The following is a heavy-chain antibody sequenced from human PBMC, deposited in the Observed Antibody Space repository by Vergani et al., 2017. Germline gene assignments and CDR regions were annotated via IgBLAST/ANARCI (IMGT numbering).Heavy chain of an antibody. D-gene: IGHD6-19*01. J-gene: IGHJ4*02. Sequence: QVQLVKSGGGVVQPGRSLRLSCAASGFTFSSYGMHWVRQAPGKGLEWVAVIWYDGSNKYYADSVKGRFTISRDNSKNTLYLQMNSLRAEDTAVYYCARGRRVAGTSIKTQYLYYFDYWGQGTLVTVSS. CDR2: IWYDGSNK. CDR3: ARGRRVAGTSIKTQYLYYFDY. CDR1: GFTFSSYG. V-gene: IGHV3-33*01.